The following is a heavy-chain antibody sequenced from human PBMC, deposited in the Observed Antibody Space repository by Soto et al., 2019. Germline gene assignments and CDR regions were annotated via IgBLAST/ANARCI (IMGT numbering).Heavy chain of an antibody. CDR2: IIPILGIA. CDR1: GGTFSSYT. J-gene: IGHJ6*03. V-gene: IGHV1-69*02. CDR3: ALIAARPPYYYYYYMDV. D-gene: IGHD6-6*01. Sequence: QVQLVQSGAEVKKPGSSVKVSCKASGGTFSSYTISWVRQAPGQGLEWMGRIIPILGIAKYAQKFQGRVTITADKSTSTAYMELSSLRSEDTAVYYCALIAARPPYYYYYYMDVWGKGTTVTVSS.